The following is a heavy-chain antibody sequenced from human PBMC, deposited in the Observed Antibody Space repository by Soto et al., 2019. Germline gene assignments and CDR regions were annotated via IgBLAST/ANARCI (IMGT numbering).Heavy chain of an antibody. CDR1: GFTFSYYK. CDR2: ISFDGTNK. Sequence: QVQLVESGGGVVQPGRSLRLSCAASGFTFSYYKFHWVRQAPGKGLEWVAAISFDGTNKDYTDSVKGRFTISRDNSKSTVSLQMNSLRPEDTALYYCVRDRGSGTYPPLAYWGQGTPVTVSS. CDR3: VRDRGSGTYPPLAY. J-gene: IGHJ4*02. V-gene: IGHV3-30-3*01. D-gene: IGHD1-26*01.